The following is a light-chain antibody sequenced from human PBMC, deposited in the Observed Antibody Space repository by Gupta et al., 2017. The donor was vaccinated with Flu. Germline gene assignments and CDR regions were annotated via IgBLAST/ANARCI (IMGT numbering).Light chain of an antibody. CDR1: SSDVGGYNY. J-gene: IGLJ2*01. Sequence: SALTQPASVSGSPRQPTTISCTGTSSDVGGYNYVSWHQQYPGKAPKLMIYEVSNRPSGVSNRFSGSKSGNTASLTISGLQAEDEADYYCSSYTSSSTVVFGGGTKLTVL. CDR3: SSYTSSSTVV. CDR2: EVS. V-gene: IGLV2-14*01.